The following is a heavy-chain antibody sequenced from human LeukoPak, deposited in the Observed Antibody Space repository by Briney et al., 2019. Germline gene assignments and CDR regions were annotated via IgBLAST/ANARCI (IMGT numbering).Heavy chain of an antibody. Sequence: ASVKVSCKASGFTFTSSAMQWVRQARGQRLEWIGWIVVGSGNTNYAQKFQERVTITRDMSTSTAYMELSSLRSEDTAVYYCAAINGGITSSLGMDVWGQGTTVTVSS. V-gene: IGHV1-58*02. CDR2: IVVGSGNT. J-gene: IGHJ6*02. CDR3: AAINGGITSSLGMDV. D-gene: IGHD1-14*01. CDR1: GFTFTSSA.